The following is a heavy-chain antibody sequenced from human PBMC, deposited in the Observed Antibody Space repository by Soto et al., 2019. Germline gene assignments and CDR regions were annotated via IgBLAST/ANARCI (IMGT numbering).Heavy chain of an antibody. CDR3: ARVIAARFVNY. CDR1: GFTFSSYW. J-gene: IGHJ4*02. V-gene: IGHV3-7*01. Sequence: GGSLRLSCAASGFTFSSYWMSWVRQAPGKGLEWVANIKQDGSEKYYVDSVKGRFTISRDNAKNSLYLQMNSLRAEETAVYYCARVIAARFVNYWGQGTLVTVSS. CDR2: IKQDGSEK. D-gene: IGHD6-6*01.